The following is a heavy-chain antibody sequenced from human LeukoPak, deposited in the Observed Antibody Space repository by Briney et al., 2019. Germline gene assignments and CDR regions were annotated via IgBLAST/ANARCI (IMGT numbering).Heavy chain of an antibody. J-gene: IGHJ6*02. CDR2: FDPEDGET. V-gene: IGHV1-24*01. Sequence: ASVKVSCKVSGYTLTELSMHWVRQAPGKGLEWMGGFDPEDGETIYAQKFQGRVTMTEDTSTDTAYMELSSLRSEDTAVYYCARDDWGITRVRFYYYYGMDVWGQGTTVTVSS. CDR3: ARDDWGITRVRFYYYYGMDV. D-gene: IGHD1-20*01. CDR1: GYTLTELS.